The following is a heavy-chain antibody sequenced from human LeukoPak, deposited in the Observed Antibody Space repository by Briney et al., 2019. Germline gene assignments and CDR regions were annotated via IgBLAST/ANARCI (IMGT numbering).Heavy chain of an antibody. Sequence: ASVKVSCKASGYTFTSYGISWVRQAPGQGLEWMGWINTNTGNPTYAQGFTGRFVFSLDTSVSTAYLQISSLKAEDAAVYYCARDVRGAAFDYWGQGTLVTVSS. CDR3: ARDVRGAAFDY. CDR1: GYTFTSYG. V-gene: IGHV7-4-1*02. J-gene: IGHJ4*02. D-gene: IGHD3-10*02. CDR2: INTNTGNP.